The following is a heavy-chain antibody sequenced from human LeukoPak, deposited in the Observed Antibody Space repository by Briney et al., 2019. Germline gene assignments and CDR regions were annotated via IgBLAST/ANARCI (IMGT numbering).Heavy chain of an antibody. Sequence: PSETLSLTCTVSGGSISSSSYYWGWIRQPPGKGLEGIGSIYYSGSTYYNPSLKSRVTISVDTSKNRFSLKLSSVTAADTAVYYCARDEADYYDSSGFTNWFDPWGQGTLVTVSS. CDR1: GGSISSSSYY. V-gene: IGHV4-39*07. J-gene: IGHJ5*02. CDR3: ARDEADYYDSSGFTNWFDP. D-gene: IGHD3-22*01. CDR2: IYYSGST.